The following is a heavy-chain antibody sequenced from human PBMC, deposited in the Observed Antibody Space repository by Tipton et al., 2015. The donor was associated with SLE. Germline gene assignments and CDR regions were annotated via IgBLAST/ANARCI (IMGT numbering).Heavy chain of an antibody. Sequence: QLVQSGAEVTEPGASVKVSCKASGYTFTSYDINWVRQATGQGLEWMGWMNPNSGNTGYAQKFQGRVTMTRNTSISTAYMELSSLRSEDTAVYYCARGRPGSRAKGFDYWGQGTLVTVSS. V-gene: IGHV1-8*01. CDR2: MNPNSGNT. CDR1: GYTFTSYD. CDR3: ARGRPGSRAKGFDY. D-gene: IGHD3-10*01. J-gene: IGHJ4*02.